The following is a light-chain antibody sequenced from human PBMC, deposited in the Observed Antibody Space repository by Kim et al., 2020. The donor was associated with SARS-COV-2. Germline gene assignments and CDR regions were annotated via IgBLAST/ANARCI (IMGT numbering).Light chain of an antibody. CDR3: QSYDDITVV. V-gene: IGLV6-57*03. CDR1: SGSVASYY. J-gene: IGLJ2*01. Sequence: GKTVTISCARSSGSVASYYVQWYHQRPGSAPITLIYDNTQRPSGVPDRFSGSIDSSSNSASLTISGLKPEDEGDYYCQSYDDITVVFGGGTQLTV. CDR2: DNT.